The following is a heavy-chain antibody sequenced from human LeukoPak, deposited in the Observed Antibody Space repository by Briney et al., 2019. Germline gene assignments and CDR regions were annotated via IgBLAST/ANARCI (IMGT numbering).Heavy chain of an antibody. CDR3: ARYRYYDSTLYY. J-gene: IGHJ4*02. D-gene: IGHD3-22*01. CDR2: IYSGGST. CDR1: GFTVSSNY. Sequence: GGSLRLSCAASGFTVSSNYMSWVRQAPGKGLEWVSVIYSGGSTYYADSVKGRFTISSHNSKNTLYLQMNSLRAEDTAVYYCARYRYYDSTLYYWGQGTLVTVSS. V-gene: IGHV3-53*04.